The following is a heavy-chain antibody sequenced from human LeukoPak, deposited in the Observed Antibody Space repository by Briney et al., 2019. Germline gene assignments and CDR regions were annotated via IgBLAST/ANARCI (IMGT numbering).Heavy chain of an antibody. D-gene: IGHD5-18*01. Sequence: SVKVSCKASGDTFGGYALSWVRQAPGQGLEWMGGIIPIFGTANHAQKFQGRVTITADESTSTAYMDLSRLRCEDTAVYYCASSLGYTYGWNSWGQGTLVTVSS. J-gene: IGHJ4*02. CDR3: ASSLGYTYGWNS. CDR1: GDTFGGYA. CDR2: IIPIFGTA. V-gene: IGHV1-69*01.